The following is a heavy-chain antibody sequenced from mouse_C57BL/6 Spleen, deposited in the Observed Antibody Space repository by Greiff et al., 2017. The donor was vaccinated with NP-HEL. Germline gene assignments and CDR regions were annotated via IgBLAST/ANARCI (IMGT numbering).Heavy chain of an antibody. CDR2: IYPGDGAT. CDR1: GYAFSSSW. J-gene: IGHJ3*01. D-gene: IGHD2-4*01. Sequence: QVQLQQSGPELVKPGASVKISCKASGYAFSSSWMNWVKQRPGKGLEWIGRIYPGDGATNYNGKFKGKATLTADKSSSTAYMQLSSLTSEDSAVYFCARGLGYDYGFAYWGQGTLVTVSA. V-gene: IGHV1-82*01. CDR3: ARGLGYDYGFAY.